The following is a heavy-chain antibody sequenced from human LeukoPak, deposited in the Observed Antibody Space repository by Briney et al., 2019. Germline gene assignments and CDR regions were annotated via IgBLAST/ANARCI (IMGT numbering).Heavy chain of an antibody. D-gene: IGHD5-12*01. J-gene: IGHJ4*02. CDR1: GGSFNGYY. Sequence: SETLSLTCAVYGGSFNGYYWRWIRQPPGKGLEWIGEINHSGSTNYNPSLKSRVTISVDTSKNQFSLKLSSVSAADTAVYYCARGLNSGYVRLWGQGTLVTVSS. CDR2: INHSGST. CDR3: ARGLNSGYVRL. V-gene: IGHV4-34*01.